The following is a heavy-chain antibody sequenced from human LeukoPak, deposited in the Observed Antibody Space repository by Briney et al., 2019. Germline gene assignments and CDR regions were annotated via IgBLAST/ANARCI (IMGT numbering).Heavy chain of an antibody. J-gene: IGHJ3*02. CDR2: IYYSGST. CDR1: GGSISSYY. V-gene: IGHV4-59*12. Sequence: SETLSLTCTVSGGSISSYYWSWIRQPPGKGLEWIGSIYYSGSTYYNPSLKSRVTISVDTSKNQFSLKLSSVTAADTAVYYCAREARWLQLPLIWGQGTMVTVSS. CDR3: AREARWLQLPLI. D-gene: IGHD5-24*01.